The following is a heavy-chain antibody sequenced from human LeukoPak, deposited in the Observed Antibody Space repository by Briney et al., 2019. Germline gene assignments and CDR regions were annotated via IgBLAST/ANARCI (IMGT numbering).Heavy chain of an antibody. CDR1: GYTFTGYY. V-gene: IGHV1-2*02. CDR2: INPNSGGT. D-gene: IGHD2-2*02. Sequence: GASVKVSCKASGYTFTGYYMHWVRQAPGQGLEWMGWINPNSGGTNYAQKFQGRVTMTRDTSISTAYMELSRLRSDDTAVYYCARAAPPAAIYYYYYYMDVWGKGTTVTVSS. CDR3: ARAAPPAAIYYYYYYMDV. J-gene: IGHJ6*03.